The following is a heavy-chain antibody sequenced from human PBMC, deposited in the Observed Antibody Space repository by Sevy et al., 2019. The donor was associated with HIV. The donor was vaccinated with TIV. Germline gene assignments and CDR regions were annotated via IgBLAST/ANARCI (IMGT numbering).Heavy chain of an antibody. CDR1: GFDFSSYG. CDR3: ARVPTYDYGSAPYFDY. D-gene: IGHD3-10*01. J-gene: IGHJ4*02. V-gene: IGHV1-18*01. CDR2: IGIYNSNS. Sequence: ASVKVSCKTSGFDFSSYGITWVRQAPGQGLEWMGWIGIYNSNSNSAQKLQGRVSMTTDTSTNTVYMELSNLRSDDTAVYYCARVPTYDYGSAPYFDYWGQGTLVTVSS.